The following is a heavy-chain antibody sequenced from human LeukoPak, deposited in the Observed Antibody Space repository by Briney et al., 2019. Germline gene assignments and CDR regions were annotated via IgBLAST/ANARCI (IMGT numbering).Heavy chain of an antibody. D-gene: IGHD5-24*01. V-gene: IGHV4-34*01. Sequence: PSETLSLTCAVYGGSFSGYYWSWIRQPPGKGLEWIGEINHSGSTNYNPSLKSRVTISVDTSKNQFSLKLSSVTAADTAVYYCARGKAQGGARDGYKDYWGQGTLVTVSS. CDR1: GGSFSGYY. CDR3: ARGKAQGGARDGYKDY. J-gene: IGHJ4*02. CDR2: INHSGST.